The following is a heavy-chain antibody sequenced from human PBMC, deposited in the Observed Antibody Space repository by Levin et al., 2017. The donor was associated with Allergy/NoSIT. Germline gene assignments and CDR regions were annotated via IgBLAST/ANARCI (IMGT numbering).Heavy chain of an antibody. V-gene: IGHV3-11*05. Sequence: LSLTCAASGFTFSDYYMSWIRQAPGKGLEWVSYISSSSSYTNYADSVKGRFTISRDNAKNSLYLQMNSLRAEDTAVYYCARAGPSYAAAGPYWGQGTLVTVSS. CDR3: ARAGPSYAAAGPY. CDR2: ISSSSSYT. D-gene: IGHD6-13*01. CDR1: GFTFSDYY. J-gene: IGHJ4*02.